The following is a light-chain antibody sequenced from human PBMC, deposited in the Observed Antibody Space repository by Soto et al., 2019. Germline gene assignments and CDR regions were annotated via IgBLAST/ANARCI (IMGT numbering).Light chain of an antibody. CDR2: DVS. Sequence: QSALTQPASVSGSPGQSITISCTGTSSDVGGYNYVSWYQQHPGKAPKLMIYDVSNRRSGVSNRFSGSKSGNTASLTISGLQAEDEADYYCNSYTTSSTPVVFGGGTKLTVL. CDR1: SSDVGGYNY. CDR3: NSYTTSSTPVV. V-gene: IGLV2-14*01. J-gene: IGLJ2*01.